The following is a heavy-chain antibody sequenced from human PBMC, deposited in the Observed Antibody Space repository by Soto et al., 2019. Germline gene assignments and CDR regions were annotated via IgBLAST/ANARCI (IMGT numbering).Heavy chain of an antibody. V-gene: IGHV3-15*01. Sequence: EVQLVESGGGLVKPGGSLRLSCAASGFTFSNAWMSWVRQAPGKGLEWVGRIKSKTDGGTTDYAAPVKGRFTISRDDSKNTLYLQMNSLKTEDTAVYYCTPTHDYGSLGDYWGPGTLVTVSS. CDR2: IKSKTDGGTT. D-gene: IGHD4-17*01. CDR3: TPTHDYGSLGDY. CDR1: GFTFSNAW. J-gene: IGHJ4*02.